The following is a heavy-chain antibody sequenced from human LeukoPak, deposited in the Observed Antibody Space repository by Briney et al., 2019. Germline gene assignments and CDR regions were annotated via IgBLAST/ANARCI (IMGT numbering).Heavy chain of an antibody. D-gene: IGHD1-26*01. CDR2: INPSGGST. CDR1: GYTFTSYY. J-gene: IGHJ4*02. CDR3: ARGSVGGWEPPRFDY. V-gene: IGHV1-46*01. Sequence: ASVKVSCKASGYTFTSYYMHWVRQAPGQGLEWMGIINPSGGSTSYAQKFQGRVTMTRDTSTSTVYMELSSLRSEDTAVYYCARGSVGGWEPPRFDYWGQGSLVTVSS.